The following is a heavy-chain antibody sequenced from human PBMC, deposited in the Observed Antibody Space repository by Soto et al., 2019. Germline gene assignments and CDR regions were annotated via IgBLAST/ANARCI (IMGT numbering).Heavy chain of an antibody. V-gene: IGHV1-58*01. CDR1: GFTFTSSA. CDR3: AVATITQGPYYYYYYGMDV. J-gene: IGHJ6*02. Sequence: SVKVSCKASGFTFTSSAVQWVRQARGQRLEWIGWIVVGSGNTNYAQKFQERVTITRDMSTSTAYMELSSLRSEDTAVYYCAVATITQGPYYYYYYGMDVWGQGTTVTVS. CDR2: IVVGSGNT. D-gene: IGHD5-12*01.